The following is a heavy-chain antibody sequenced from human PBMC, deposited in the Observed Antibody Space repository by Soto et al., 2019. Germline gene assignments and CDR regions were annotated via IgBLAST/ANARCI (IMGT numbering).Heavy chain of an antibody. CDR3: TRQHCTGTACYSSDY. V-gene: IGHV1-18*04. Sequence: ASVKVSCKASGYTFTSSGISWVRQAPGQALEWMGWISVYSGDKYYVQKLRDRVKLTVDTPAGTAYMELRSLNSDDTGVYYCTRQHCTGTACYSSDYWGQGTLVTVSS. J-gene: IGHJ4*02. D-gene: IGHD2-15*01. CDR1: GYTFTSSG. CDR2: ISVYSGDK.